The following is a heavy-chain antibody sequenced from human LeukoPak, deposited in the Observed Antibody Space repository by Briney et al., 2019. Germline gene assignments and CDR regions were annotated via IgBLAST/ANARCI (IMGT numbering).Heavy chain of an antibody. D-gene: IGHD3-9*01. J-gene: IGHJ4*02. V-gene: IGHV4-59*01. Sequence: SETLSLTCTVPGGSISSYYWSWIRQPPGKGLEWIGYIYNSGSTNYNPSLKSRVTISVDTSKNQFSLKLSSVTAADTAVYYCARGGAAPGAFDVWGQGTLVTVSS. CDR3: ARGGAAPGAFDV. CDR2: IYNSGST. CDR1: GGSISSYY.